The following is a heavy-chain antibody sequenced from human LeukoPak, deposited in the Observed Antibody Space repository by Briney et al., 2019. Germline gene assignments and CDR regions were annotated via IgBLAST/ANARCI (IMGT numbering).Heavy chain of an antibody. D-gene: IGHD1-26*01. CDR2: IYTSGST. J-gene: IGHJ4*02. CDR3: ARDHGGSYYRRIYYFDY. V-gene: IGHV4-4*07. CDR1: GGSISSYY. Sequence: PSETLSLTCAVSGGSISSYYWSWIRQPAGKGLEWIGRIYTSGSTNYNPSLKSRVTMSVDTSKNQFSLKLSSVTAADTAVYYCARDHGGSYYRRIYYFDYWGQGTLVTVSS.